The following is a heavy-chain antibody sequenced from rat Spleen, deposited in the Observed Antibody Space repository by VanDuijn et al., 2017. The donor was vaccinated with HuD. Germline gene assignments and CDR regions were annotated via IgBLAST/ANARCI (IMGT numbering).Heavy chain of an antibody. CDR2: INSDGGGT. CDR3: TTGTF. Sequence: EVQLVESGGGLVQPGRSLKLSCAASGFTFSNYYMAWVRQAPTKGLEWVAYINSDGGGTYHRDSVKGRFTISRDDAKNTLYLQMDSLRSEDTATYYCTTGTFWGQGVMVTVSS. J-gene: IGHJ2*01. V-gene: IGHV5-27*01. CDR1: GFTFSNYY.